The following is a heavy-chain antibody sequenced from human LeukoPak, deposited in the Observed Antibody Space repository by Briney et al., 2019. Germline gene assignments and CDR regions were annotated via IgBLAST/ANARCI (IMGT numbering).Heavy chain of an antibody. CDR3: AKDGVILAPGVYWYMDV. CDR1: TFTFSDYG. V-gene: IGHV3-30*02. D-gene: IGHD3-16*02. CDR2: IRNDGAKT. J-gene: IGHJ6*03. Sequence: GGSLRLSCVGSTFTFSDYGMHWVRQAPGKGLEWVAFIRNDGAKTYYADSAKGRFTISRDNSRNTLYLQMNSPTAEDTAVFYCAKDGVILAPGVYWYMDVWGRGTTVTVSS.